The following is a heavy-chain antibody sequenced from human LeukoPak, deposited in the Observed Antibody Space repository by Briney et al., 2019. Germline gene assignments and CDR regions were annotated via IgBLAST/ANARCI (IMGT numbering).Heavy chain of an antibody. CDR1: GGSISSSSYY. J-gene: IGHJ4*02. CDR2: IYYGGNT. Sequence: SETLSLTCTVSGGSISSSSYYWGWIRQPPGKGLEWIGSIYYGGNTYYNPSLGSRVTISVDTAKNQFSLKLSSVTAADTAVYYCARPYGASFGWGQGTLVTVSS. D-gene: IGHD4-17*01. V-gene: IGHV4-39*01. CDR3: ARPYGASFG.